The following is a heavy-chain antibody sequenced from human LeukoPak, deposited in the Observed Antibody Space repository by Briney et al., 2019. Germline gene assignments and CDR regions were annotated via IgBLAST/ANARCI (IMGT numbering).Heavy chain of an antibody. Sequence: PGGSLRLSCAASGFTFSSYSMNWVRQAPGKGLEWVSSISSSSSYIYYADSVKGRFTISRDNAKNSLYLQMNSLRAEDTALYYCAKDITVAGTSYFDYWGQGTLVTVSS. D-gene: IGHD6-19*01. CDR2: ISSSSSYI. CDR3: AKDITVAGTSYFDY. J-gene: IGHJ4*02. CDR1: GFTFSSYS. V-gene: IGHV3-21*04.